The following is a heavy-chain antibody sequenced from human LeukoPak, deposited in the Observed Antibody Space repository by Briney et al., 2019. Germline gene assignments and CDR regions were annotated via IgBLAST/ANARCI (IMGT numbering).Heavy chain of an antibody. CDR1: GFTFTSFA. J-gene: IGHJ4*02. Sequence: GGSLRLSCAASGFTFTSFAMSWVRQAPGKGLEWVSTISRTGVATYYANSVKGRFTISRDNSKNTVYLQMNSLRAEDTALYYCAKHSHDGSAPYYEVQFDSWGQGTLVTVSS. CDR3: AKHSHDGSAPYYEVQFDS. V-gene: IGHV3-23*01. CDR2: ISRTGVAT. D-gene: IGHD3-22*01.